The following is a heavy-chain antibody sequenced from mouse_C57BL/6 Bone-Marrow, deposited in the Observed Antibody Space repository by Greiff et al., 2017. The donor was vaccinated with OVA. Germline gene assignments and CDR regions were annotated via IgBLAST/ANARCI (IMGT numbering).Heavy chain of an antibody. CDR1: GFTFSSYG. Sequence: VQLKESGGDLVKPGGSLKLSCAASGFTFSSYGMSWVRQTPDKRLEWVATISSGGSYNYYPDSVKGRFTISRDNAKNTLYLQMSSLKSEDTAMYYCARHPPYDYDVFSFAYWGQGTLVTVSA. CDR2: ISSGGSYN. D-gene: IGHD2-4*01. CDR3: ARHPPYDYDVFSFAY. V-gene: IGHV5-6*01. J-gene: IGHJ3*01.